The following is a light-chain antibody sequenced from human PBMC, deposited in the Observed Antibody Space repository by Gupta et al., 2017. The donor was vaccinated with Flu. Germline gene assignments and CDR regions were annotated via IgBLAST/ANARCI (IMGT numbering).Light chain of an antibody. Sequence: SLGERATINCKSSQSGLDSRNNENYLLWYQQKPGQPPKLLIYRASTRAAGVPVRFSGSGSGTDFTLTISSLQAEDVAVYYCHQDDTTPYTFGQGTKVEIK. V-gene: IGKV4-1*01. J-gene: IGKJ2*01. CDR1: QSGLDSRNNENY. CDR2: RAS. CDR3: HQDDTTPYT.